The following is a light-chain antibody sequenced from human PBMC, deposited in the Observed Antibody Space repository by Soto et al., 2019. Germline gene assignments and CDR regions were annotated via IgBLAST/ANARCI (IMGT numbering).Light chain of an antibody. CDR1: QSLVYRDGNTH. Sequence: DVVLTQSPPSLPVTLGQPASISCRSSQSLVYRDGNTHLNWFQQRPGQSPRRLIYMVSTRDSGVPDRFSGSGSGTVFTLKISRVEAEDVGVYYCMQGTHWPATFGQGTKVEIK. J-gene: IGKJ1*01. CDR2: MVS. V-gene: IGKV2-30*01. CDR3: MQGTHWPAT.